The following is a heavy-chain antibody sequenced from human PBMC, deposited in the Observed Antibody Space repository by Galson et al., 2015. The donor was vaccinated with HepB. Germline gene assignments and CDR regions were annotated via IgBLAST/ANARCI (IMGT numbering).Heavy chain of an antibody. CDR3: ARDRTHSDTHYMDV. CDR2: INTNTGNP. D-gene: IGHD1-14*01. CDR1: GFSFTTYS. V-gene: IGHV7-4-1*02. Sequence: SVKVSCKASGFSFTTYSINWVRQAPGQGLEWMGWINTNTGNPTYAQDFRGHFVFSLDTSVNTAFLQITSLKVDDSAVYYCARDRTHSDTHYMDVWGKGTTVTVSS. J-gene: IGHJ6*03.